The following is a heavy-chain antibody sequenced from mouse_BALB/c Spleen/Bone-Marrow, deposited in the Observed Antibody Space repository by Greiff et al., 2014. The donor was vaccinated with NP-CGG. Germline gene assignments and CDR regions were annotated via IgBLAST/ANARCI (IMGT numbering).Heavy chain of an antibody. CDR1: GYTFTSYW. J-gene: IGHJ2*01. V-gene: IGHV1S81*02. CDR3: ARRATTVVATDY. CDR2: INPSNGRT. Sequence: VKLMESGAGLVKPGASVKLSCKASGYTFTSYWMHWVKQRPGQGLEWIGEINPSNGRTNYNEKFKSKATLTVDKSSSTAYMQLSSLTSEDSAVYYCARRATTVVATDYWGQGTTLTVSS. D-gene: IGHD1-1*01.